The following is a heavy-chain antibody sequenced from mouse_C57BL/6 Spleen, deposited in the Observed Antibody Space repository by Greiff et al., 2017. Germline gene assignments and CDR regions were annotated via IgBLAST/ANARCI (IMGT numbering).Heavy chain of an antibody. Sequence: QVQLQQSGPELVRPGASVKMSCKASGYAFSSSWMNWVKQRPGKGLEWIGRIYPGDGDTNYNGKFKGKATLTADKSSSTAYMHLSSRTSEDSAFXFCARIFAYWGQGTLVTVSA. CDR2: IYPGDGDT. V-gene: IGHV1-82*01. CDR3: ARIFAY. CDR1: GYAFSSSW. J-gene: IGHJ3*01.